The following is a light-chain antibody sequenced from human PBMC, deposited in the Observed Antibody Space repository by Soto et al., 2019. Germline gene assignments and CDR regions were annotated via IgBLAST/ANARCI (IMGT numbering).Light chain of an antibody. V-gene: IGKV3-15*01. Sequence: EIVMTQSPATLSVSPGERATLSCRASQSVSSNLAWYQQKPGQAPRLIIYGASTRATGIPARFSGSGSGTEFTLTISSLQSEDFAFYDGQQYNNWPPREGTFGQGTTLEIK. J-gene: IGKJ2*02. CDR2: GAS. CDR1: QSVSSN. CDR3: QQYNNWPPREGT.